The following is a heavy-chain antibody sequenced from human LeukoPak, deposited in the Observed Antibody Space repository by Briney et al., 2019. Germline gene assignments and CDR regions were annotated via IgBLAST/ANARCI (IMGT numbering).Heavy chain of an antibody. J-gene: IGHJ4*02. CDR2: ISSSSSYI. Sequence: GGSLRLSCAASGFTFSNYAMSWVRQAPGKGLEWVSSISSSSSYIYYADSVKGRFTISRDNAKNSLYLQMNSLRAEDTAVYYCARDRSGSSWYSYINYYPEFDYWGQGTLVTVSS. CDR3: ARDRSGSSWYSYINYYPEFDY. V-gene: IGHV3-21*01. D-gene: IGHD6-13*01. CDR1: GFTFSNYA.